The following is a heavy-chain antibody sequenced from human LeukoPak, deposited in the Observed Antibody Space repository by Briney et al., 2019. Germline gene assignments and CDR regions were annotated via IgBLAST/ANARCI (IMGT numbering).Heavy chain of an antibody. Sequence: SVKVSCKASGSTFSSHAFSWVRQAPGQGLQWMGGIIPILGTTNYAQQFQGRVTMTTDESTSTAFMELNSLRAEDTAVYYCARGGDSSIPYPYYYYYYYMDVWGKGTTVTVSS. CDR2: IIPILGTT. D-gene: IGHD3-22*01. J-gene: IGHJ6*03. CDR3: ARGGDSSIPYPYYYYYYYMDV. V-gene: IGHV1-69*05. CDR1: GSTFSSHA.